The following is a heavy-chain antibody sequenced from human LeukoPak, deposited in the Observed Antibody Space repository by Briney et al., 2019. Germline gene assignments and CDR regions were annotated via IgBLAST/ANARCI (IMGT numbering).Heavy chain of an antibody. CDR3: ARGGLLPSSFWSGYYWDY. CDR2: MNPNSGNT. D-gene: IGHD3-3*01. V-gene: IGHV1-8*03. Sequence: GAPVKVSCKASGYTFTSYDINWVRQATGQGLEWMGWMNPNSGNTGYAQKFQGRVTITRNTSISTAYMELSSLRSEDTAVYYCARGGLLPSSFWSGYYWDYWGQGTLVTVSS. CDR1: GYTFTSYD. J-gene: IGHJ4*02.